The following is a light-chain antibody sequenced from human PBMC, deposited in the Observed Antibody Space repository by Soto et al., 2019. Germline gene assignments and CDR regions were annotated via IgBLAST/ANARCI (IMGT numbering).Light chain of an antibody. Sequence: EIVLTQVSATTSLYAGARPSPSCRPSQSVTSNCLAWYQQKPGQAPRLLIYAASSRATGIPDRFSGSGSGTDFTLTISRLEPEDFAVYYCQQYGSSPNTFGKGTQGEIK. CDR3: QQYGSSPNT. J-gene: IGKJ5*01. CDR2: AAS. V-gene: IGKV3-20*01. CDR1: QSVTSNC.